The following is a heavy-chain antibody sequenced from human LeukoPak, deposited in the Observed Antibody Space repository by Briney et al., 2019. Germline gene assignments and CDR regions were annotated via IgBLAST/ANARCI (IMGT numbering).Heavy chain of an antibody. D-gene: IGHD3-16*02. J-gene: IGHJ4*02. CDR2: ISYDGYDK. CDR3: AKDRVDDYVWGNYRYLDY. V-gene: IGHV3-30-3*01. CDR1: GFTFNDYA. Sequence: GGSLRLSCAASGFTFNDYAMYWVRQTPGKGLKWVALISYDGYDKSYADSVRGRFTISRDNSKNTLYLQMNSLRAEDTAVYYCAKDRVDDYVWGNYRYLDYWGQGTLVTVSS.